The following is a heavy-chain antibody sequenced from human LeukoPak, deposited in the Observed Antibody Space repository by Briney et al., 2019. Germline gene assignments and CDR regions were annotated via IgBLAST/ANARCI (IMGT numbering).Heavy chain of an antibody. Sequence: KAGGSLRLSCAASGFSFSSYSMNWVRQAPGKGLEWVSSISSSSSYIYYADSVKGRFTISRDNAKNSLYLQMNSLRAEDTGVYYCARANLPITMIVVSLDYWGQGTLVTVSS. CDR2: ISSSSSYI. J-gene: IGHJ4*02. CDR3: ARANLPITMIVVSLDY. D-gene: IGHD3-22*01. CDR1: GFSFSSYS. V-gene: IGHV3-21*01.